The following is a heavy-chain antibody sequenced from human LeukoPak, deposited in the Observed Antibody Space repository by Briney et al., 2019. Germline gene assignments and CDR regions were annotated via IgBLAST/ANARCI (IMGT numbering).Heavy chain of an antibody. CDR3: ARDGEWELSHDY. D-gene: IGHD1-26*01. CDR1: GYSFSSYN. CDR2: ISSSSSYI. J-gene: IGHJ4*02. Sequence: GGSLRLSCAASGYSFSSYNMNWVRQAPGKGLKWVSSISSSSSYIYYADSVKSRFTISRDNAKNSLYLQMNSLRAEDTAVYYCARDGEWELSHDYWGQGTLVTVSS. V-gene: IGHV3-21*01.